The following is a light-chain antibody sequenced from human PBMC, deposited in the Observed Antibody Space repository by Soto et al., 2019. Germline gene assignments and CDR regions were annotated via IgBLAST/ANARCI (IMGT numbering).Light chain of an antibody. CDR3: QQYNTYWT. V-gene: IGKV1-5*01. J-gene: IGKJ1*01. CDR2: DAS. Sequence: DLQMTQSPSTLSASVGDRVPITCRASQTIDTWLAWYQQKPGKAPKLLISDASNLESGVPSRFSGSGSGTEFTLTISSPQPDDFATYYCQQYNTYWTFGRGTKVDIK. CDR1: QTIDTW.